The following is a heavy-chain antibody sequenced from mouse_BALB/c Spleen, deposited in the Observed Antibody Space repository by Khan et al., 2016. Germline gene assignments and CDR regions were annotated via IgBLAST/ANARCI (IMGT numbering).Heavy chain of an antibody. CDR3: ARTVVAPYYAMDY. CDR2: IDPANGNT. J-gene: IGHJ4*01. D-gene: IGHD1-1*01. Sequence: VQLQQSGAELVKPGASVKLSCIASGFNIKDTYMHWVKQRPEQGLEWIGRIDPANGNTKYDPKFQGKATITADTSSNTAYLQLSSRTSEDTAVYYCARTVVAPYYAMDYWGQGTSVTVSS. CDR1: GFNIKDTY. V-gene: IGHV14-3*02.